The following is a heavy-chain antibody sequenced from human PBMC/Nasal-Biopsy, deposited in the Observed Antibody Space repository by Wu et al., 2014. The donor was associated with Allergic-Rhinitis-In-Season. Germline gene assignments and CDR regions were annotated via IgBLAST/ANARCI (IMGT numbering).Heavy chain of an antibody. CDR3: ARVSGYCSGGSCSSGGIDY. Sequence: SLRLSCAASGFTFSSYWMNWVRQAPGKGLEWVANVRQDGTEKYYVDSVKGRFSISRDNAKNSLYLQMNSLRAEDTAVYYCARVSGYCSGGSCSSGGIDYWGQGTLVTVSS. CDR2: VRQDGTEK. V-gene: IGHV3-7*01. CDR1: GFTFSSYW. J-gene: IGHJ4*02. D-gene: IGHD2-15*01.